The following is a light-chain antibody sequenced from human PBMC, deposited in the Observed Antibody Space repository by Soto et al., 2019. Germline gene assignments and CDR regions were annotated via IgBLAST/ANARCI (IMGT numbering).Light chain of an antibody. CDR3: QQYYSFPQT. Sequence: MTQSPSSLSASVGDRITITCRASRDIGSDLSWYQQKPGKAPELLIYAASTLQSGVPSRFSGSGSGTDFTLTISCLQSEDFATYYCQQYYSFPQTFGQGTKVDIK. J-gene: IGKJ1*01. CDR1: RDIGSD. V-gene: IGKV1D-8*01. CDR2: AAS.